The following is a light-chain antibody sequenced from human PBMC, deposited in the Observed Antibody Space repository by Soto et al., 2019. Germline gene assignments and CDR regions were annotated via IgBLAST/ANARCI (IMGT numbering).Light chain of an antibody. CDR3: QQYGSSPNT. CDR2: GAS. CDR1: QSVSSSY. V-gene: IGKV3-20*01. Sequence: EIVLTQSPGTLSLSPGERATLSCRASQSVSSSYLAWYQQKPGQAPRLLIYGASSRATGIPDRFSGSVSGTDFTLTISRLEREDFAVYYCQQYGSSPNTLGQGTKMEIK. J-gene: IGKJ2*01.